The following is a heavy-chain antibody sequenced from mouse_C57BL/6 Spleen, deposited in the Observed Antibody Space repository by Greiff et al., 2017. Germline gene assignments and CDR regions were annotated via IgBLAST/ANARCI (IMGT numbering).Heavy chain of an antibody. CDR1: GYTFTSYG. J-gene: IGHJ3*01. Sequence: VKLMESGAELARPGASVKLSCKASGYTFTSYGISWVKQRTGQGLEWIGEIYPRSGNTYYNEKFKGKATLTADKSSSTAYMELRSLTSEDSAVYFCARGDYYGSSVEGFAYWGQGTLVTVSA. V-gene: IGHV1-81*01. D-gene: IGHD1-1*01. CDR2: IYPRSGNT. CDR3: ARGDYYGSSVEGFAY.